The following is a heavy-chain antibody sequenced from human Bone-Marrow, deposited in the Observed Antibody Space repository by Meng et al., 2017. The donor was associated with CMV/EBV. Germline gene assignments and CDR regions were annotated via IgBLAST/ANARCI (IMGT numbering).Heavy chain of an antibody. J-gene: IGHJ6*02. D-gene: IGHD5-12*01. CDR1: GGSISSYY. CDR3: ARIPWLYGAMDV. CDR2: IYYSGST. V-gene: IGHV4-59*01. Sequence: GSLRLSCTVSGGSISSYYWSWIRQPPGKGLEWIGYIYYSGSTNYNPSLKSRVTISVDTSKNQFSLKLTSVTAADTAVYYCARIPWLYGAMDVWGQGTTVTVSS.